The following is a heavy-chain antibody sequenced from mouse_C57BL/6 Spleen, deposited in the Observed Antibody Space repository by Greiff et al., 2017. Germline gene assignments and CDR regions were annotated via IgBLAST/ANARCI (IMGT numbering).Heavy chain of an antibody. CDR1: GYTFTSYT. Sequence: QVQLKQSGAELARPGASVKMSCKASGYTFTSYTMHWVKQRPGQGLEWIGYINPSSGYTKYNQKFKDKATLTADKSSSTAYMQLSSLTSEDSAVYYCARSHSNYFDYWGQGTTLTVSS. D-gene: IGHD2-5*01. V-gene: IGHV1-4*01. CDR3: ARSHSNYFDY. CDR2: INPSSGYT. J-gene: IGHJ2*01.